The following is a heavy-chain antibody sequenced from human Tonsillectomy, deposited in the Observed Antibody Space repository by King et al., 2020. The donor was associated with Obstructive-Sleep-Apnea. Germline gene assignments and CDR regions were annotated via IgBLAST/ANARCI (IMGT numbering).Heavy chain of an antibody. CDR1: GFTLGNYW. V-gene: IGHV3-7*03. J-gene: IGHJ4*02. Sequence: VQLVESGGDLVQPGESLRLSCTASGFTLGNYWMTWVRQAPGKGLEWVASIKEDGTEKNYVDSVKGRFTISRDNAKSSLYLQMHSLRAEDTAFYYCARGRSFDSWSGYYPYYFDYWGQGTLVTVSS. CDR2: IKEDGTEK. CDR3: ARGRSFDSWSGYYPYYFDY. D-gene: IGHD3-3*01.